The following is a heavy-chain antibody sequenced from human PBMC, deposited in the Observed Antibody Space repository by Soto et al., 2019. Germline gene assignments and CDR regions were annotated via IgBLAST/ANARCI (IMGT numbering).Heavy chain of an antibody. J-gene: IGHJ5*02. CDR1: GGSISSGGYY. Sequence: SETLSLTCTVXGGSISSGGYYWSWIRQHPGKGLEWIGYIYYSGSTYYNPSLKSRVTISVDTSKNQFSLKLSSVTAADTAVYYCARVHIVVVVAATGNWFDPWGQGTLVTVSS. CDR3: ARVHIVVVVAATGNWFDP. D-gene: IGHD2-15*01. V-gene: IGHV4-31*03. CDR2: IYYSGST.